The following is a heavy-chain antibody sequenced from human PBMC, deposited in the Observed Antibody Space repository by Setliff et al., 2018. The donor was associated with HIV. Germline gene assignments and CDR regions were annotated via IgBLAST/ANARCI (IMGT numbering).Heavy chain of an antibody. Sequence: ASVKVSCKISGYTLTEFSIHWVRQAPGKGPEWMANFDPEDGETFYAQKFQGRLTMTEDTSTDTAYMELSSLRSDDTAMYCCATDPGYSSTLSSESFQHWGQGTVVTVSS. J-gene: IGHJ1*01. CDR2: FDPEDGET. CDR3: ATDPGYSSTLSSESFQH. CDR1: GYTLTEFS. V-gene: IGHV1-24*01. D-gene: IGHD6-13*01.